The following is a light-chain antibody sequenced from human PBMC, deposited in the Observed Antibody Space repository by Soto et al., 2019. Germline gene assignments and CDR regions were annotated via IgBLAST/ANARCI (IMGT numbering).Light chain of an antibody. V-gene: IGKV3-15*01. CDR3: QQYNNWPPWT. CDR1: QSVSSN. CDR2: GES. Sequence: EIVMTQSPATLSVSPGERATLSCRASQSVSSNLAWYQQKPGQAPRLLIYGESTRATGIPPRFSGSGSGTEFTLTISSLQYEDFAVYYCQQYNNWPPWTCGKGTKVEIK. J-gene: IGKJ1*01.